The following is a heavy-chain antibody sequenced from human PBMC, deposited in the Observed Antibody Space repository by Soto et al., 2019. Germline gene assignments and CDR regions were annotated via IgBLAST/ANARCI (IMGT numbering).Heavy chain of an antibody. CDR3: ARGPPSGYGYFDY. CDR1: GGSISSGGYY. CDR2: IYYSGSP. Sequence: QVQLQESGPGLVKPSQTLSLTCTVSGGSISSGGYYWSWVRQHPGKGLEWIGYIYYSGSPHYNPCLKSRVSISVDTAKSQFSQKLSSVTAADTAVYYCARGPPSGYGYFDYWGQGTLVTVSS. J-gene: IGHJ4*02. D-gene: IGHD5-12*01. V-gene: IGHV4-31*03.